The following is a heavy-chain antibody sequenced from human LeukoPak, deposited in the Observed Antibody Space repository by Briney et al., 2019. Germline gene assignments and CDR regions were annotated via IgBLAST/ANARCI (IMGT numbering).Heavy chain of an antibody. V-gene: IGHV1-18*01. CDR3: ARGRHYYDSSGYLYFDY. CDR1: GYTFTTYG. Sequence: ASVKVSCKASGYTFTTYGISWVRQAPGQGLEWMGWISTYNGNTNYAQKLQGRVTMTTDTSTSTAYMELSSLRSEDTAVYYCARGRHYYDSSGYLYFDYWGQGTLVTVSS. J-gene: IGHJ4*02. CDR2: ISTYNGNT. D-gene: IGHD3-22*01.